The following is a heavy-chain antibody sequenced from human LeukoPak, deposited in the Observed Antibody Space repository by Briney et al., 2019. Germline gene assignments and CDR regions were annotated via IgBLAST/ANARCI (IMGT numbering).Heavy chain of an antibody. Sequence: ASVKVSCKASGYTFTSYAMHWVRQAPGQRLEWMGWINAGNGNTKYSQKFQGRVTITRDTSASTAYMELSSLRSEDTAVYYCARDGFGGIAAAGTRGGYGGRGPLVTVPS. D-gene: IGHD6-13*01. CDR2: INAGNGNT. CDR3: ARDGFGGIAAAGTRGGY. CDR1: GYTFTSYA. J-gene: IGHJ4*02. V-gene: IGHV1-3*01.